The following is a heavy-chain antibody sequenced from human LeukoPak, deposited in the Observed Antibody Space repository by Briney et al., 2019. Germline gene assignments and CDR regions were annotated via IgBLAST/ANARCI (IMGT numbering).Heavy chain of an antibody. CDR2: ISAYNGNT. V-gene: IGHV1-18*01. J-gene: IGHJ5*02. CDR1: GYTFTSYG. CDR3: ARVALVVPAFDP. Sequence: ASVKASCKASGYTFTSYGISWVRQAPGQGLEWMGWISAYNGNTNYAQKLQGRVTMTTDTSTSTAYMELRSLRSDDTAVYYCARVALVVPAFDPWGQGTLVTVSS. D-gene: IGHD2-2*01.